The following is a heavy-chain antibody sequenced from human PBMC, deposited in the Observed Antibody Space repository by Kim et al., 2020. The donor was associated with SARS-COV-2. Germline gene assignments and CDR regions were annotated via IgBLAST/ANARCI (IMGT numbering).Heavy chain of an antibody. D-gene: IGHD3-22*01. Sequence: SETLSLTCTVSGGSVSSGSYYWSWIRQPPGKGLEWIGYIYYSGSTNYNPSLKSRVTISVDTSKNQFSLKLSSVTAADTAVYYCARGYYDDPYYYDSSGYQNNWFDPWGQGTLVTVSS. CDR1: GGSVSSGSYY. CDR2: IYYSGST. V-gene: IGHV4-61*01. CDR3: ARGYYDDPYYYDSSGYQNNWFDP. J-gene: IGHJ5*02.